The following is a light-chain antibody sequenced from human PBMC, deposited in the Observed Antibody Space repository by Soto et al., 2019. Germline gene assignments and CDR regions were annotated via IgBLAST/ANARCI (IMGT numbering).Light chain of an antibody. V-gene: IGLV2-14*03. Sequence: QPVLTQSASVSGSPGQSIAISCTGTVNDVGGYNYVSWYQHHPGKAPKLLIYDVSHRPSGVSNRFSGSKSGNTASLTISGLQADDEGDYYCSSFSSTNSLIFGGGTKLTVL. CDR1: VNDVGGYNY. CDR2: DVS. J-gene: IGLJ2*01. CDR3: SSFSSTNSLI.